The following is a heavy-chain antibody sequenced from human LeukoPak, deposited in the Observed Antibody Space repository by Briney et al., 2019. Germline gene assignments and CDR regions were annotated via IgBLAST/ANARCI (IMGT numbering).Heavy chain of an antibody. CDR1: GFTFTNYV. J-gene: IGHJ3*02. CDR2: ISSTGGGTT. D-gene: IGHD2-2*02. V-gene: IGHV3-23*01. CDR3: AKKGTRLPATAIRGDAFDI. Sequence: PGGSLRLSCAASGFTFTNYVMTWVRQAPGKGLEWVSSISSTGGGTTYYAESVKGRFTISRDNSKNTLYLQMNSLRAEDTAVYYCAKKGTRLPATAIRGDAFDIWGQGTMVTVSS.